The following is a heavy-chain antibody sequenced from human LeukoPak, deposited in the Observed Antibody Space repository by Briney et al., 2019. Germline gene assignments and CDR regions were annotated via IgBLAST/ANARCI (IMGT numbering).Heavy chain of an antibody. V-gene: IGHV4-39*01. CDR2: IYYYGST. CDR1: GGSISSSSYY. J-gene: IGHJ4*02. Sequence: SETLSLTCTVSGGSISSSSYYWGWLRQPPGKGLEWIGSIYYYGSTYYNPSLQSRVTISVDTSKNQFSLKLSSVTAADTAVYYCARHPVNRYFFDYWGQGTLVTVSS. CDR3: ARHPVNRYFFDY.